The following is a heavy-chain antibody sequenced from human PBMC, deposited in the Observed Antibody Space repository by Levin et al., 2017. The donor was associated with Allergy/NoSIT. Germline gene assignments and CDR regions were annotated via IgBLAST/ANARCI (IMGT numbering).Heavy chain of an antibody. J-gene: IGHJ4*02. CDR1: GFTFSNYA. CDR2: ISGSGAST. CDR3: ARLKWELRVNDY. D-gene: IGHD1-26*01. Sequence: TGGSLRLSCAASGFTFSNYAMSWVRQAPGKGLEWVSGISGSGASTYNADSVKGRFTVSRDNSKNTLYLQMNSLRAEDTAVYYCARLKWELRVNDYWGQGTLVTVSS. V-gene: IGHV3-23*01.